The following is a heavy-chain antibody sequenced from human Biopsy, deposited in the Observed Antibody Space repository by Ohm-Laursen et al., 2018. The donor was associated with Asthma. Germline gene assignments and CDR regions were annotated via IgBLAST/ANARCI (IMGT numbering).Heavy chain of an antibody. CDR1: GFTFSSYA. J-gene: IGHJ6*02. CDR3: ARVFESSEWGPFYHFGLDV. Sequence: SLRLSCAASGFTFSSYAMSWVRQPPGKGLEWVSSISSSGSTTYPAESVKGRFTISRDYAQKSLFLQMGSLRAEDTAIYYCARVFESSEWGPFYHFGLDVWGQGTTVAVSS. D-gene: IGHD6-25*01. V-gene: IGHV3-11*01. CDR2: ISSSGSTT.